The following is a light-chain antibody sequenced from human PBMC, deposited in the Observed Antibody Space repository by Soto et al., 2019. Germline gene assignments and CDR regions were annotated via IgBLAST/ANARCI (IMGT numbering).Light chain of an antibody. J-gene: IGKJ2*01. CDR2: GAS. CDR3: QQYNNWPAP. CDR1: QSVSSN. V-gene: IGKV3-15*01. Sequence: EIVMTQSPATLSVSPGERATLSCRASQSVSSNLAWYQQKPGQAPRLLIYGASTRATGIPARFSRSGSGTDFTLTLSSLQSEDFAVYYCQQYNNWPAPFGQGTKLELK.